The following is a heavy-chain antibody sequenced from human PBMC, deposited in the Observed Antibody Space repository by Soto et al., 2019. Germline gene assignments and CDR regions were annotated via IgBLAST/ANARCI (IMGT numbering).Heavy chain of an antibody. V-gene: IGHV1-3*01. CDR1: GYTFTSYA. J-gene: IGHJ4*02. D-gene: IGHD6-19*01. Sequence: GASVKVSCKASGYTFTSYAMHWVRQAPGQRLEWMGWINAGNGNTKYSQKFQGRVAITRDTSASTAYMELSSLRSKDTAVYYCARDAPGMAVAGLLRYYFDYWGQGTLVTVSS. CDR3: ARDAPGMAVAGLLRYYFDY. CDR2: INAGNGNT.